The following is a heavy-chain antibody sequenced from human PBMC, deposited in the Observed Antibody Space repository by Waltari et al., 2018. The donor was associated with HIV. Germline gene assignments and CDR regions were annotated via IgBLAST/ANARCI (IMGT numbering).Heavy chain of an antibody. CDR1: GFTFSSYA. Sequence: EVQLVESGGGLVQPGGSLRLSCAASGFTFSSYAMSWVRPAPGKGLEWVSAISGSGGSTYYADSVKGRFTISRDNSKNTLYLQMNSLRAEDTAVYYCAKDLGITMIVVAYYWDYWGQGTLVTVSS. J-gene: IGHJ4*02. CDR3: AKDLGITMIVVAYYWDY. V-gene: IGHV3-23*04. D-gene: IGHD3-22*01. CDR2: ISGSGGST.